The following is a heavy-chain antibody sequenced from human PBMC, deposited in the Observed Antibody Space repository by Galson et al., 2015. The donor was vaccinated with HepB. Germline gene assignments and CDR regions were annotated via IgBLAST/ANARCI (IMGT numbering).Heavy chain of an antibody. CDR3: ARDMRDSNGYYRRLDYYYGMDV. J-gene: IGHJ6*02. CDR2: IIPIFGTA. D-gene: IGHD3-22*01. V-gene: IGHV1-69*13. CDR1: GGTFSSYA. Sequence: SVKVSCKASGGTFSSYAISWVRQAPGQGLEWMGGIIPIFGTANYAQKFQGKVTITADESTSTAYMELSSLRSEDTAVYYCARDMRDSNGYYRRLDYYYGMDVWGQGTTVTVSS.